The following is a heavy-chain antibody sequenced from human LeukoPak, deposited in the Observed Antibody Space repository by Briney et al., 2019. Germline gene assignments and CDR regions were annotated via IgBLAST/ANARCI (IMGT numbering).Heavy chain of an antibody. D-gene: IGHD5-12*01. J-gene: IGHJ4*02. CDR1: GFTFSDYY. CDR3: ARDGGWLRLIDY. Sequence: GGSLRLSCAASGFTFSDYYMNWVRQAPGKGLEWVANIKQDGSEKYYVDSVKGRFTISRDNAKNSLYLQMNSLRAEDTAVYYCARDGGWLRLIDYWGQGTLVTVSS. CDR2: IKQDGSEK. V-gene: IGHV3-7*03.